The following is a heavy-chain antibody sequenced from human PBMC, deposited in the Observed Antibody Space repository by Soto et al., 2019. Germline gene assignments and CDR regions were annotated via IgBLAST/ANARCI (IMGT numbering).Heavy chain of an antibody. J-gene: IGHJ4*02. V-gene: IGHV3-48*03. D-gene: IGHD3-22*01. Sequence: GGSLRLSCAASGFTFNSYEMNWVRQAPGKGLEWVSYISSSGSTIYYADSVKGRFTISRDNAKNSLYLQMNSLRAEDTAVYYCARAGGPYDSSAYCDYWGQGTLVTV. CDR1: GFTFNSYE. CDR2: ISSSGSTI. CDR3: ARAGGPYDSSAYCDY.